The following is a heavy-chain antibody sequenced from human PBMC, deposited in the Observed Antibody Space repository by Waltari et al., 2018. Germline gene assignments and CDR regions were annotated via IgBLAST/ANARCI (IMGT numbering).Heavy chain of an antibody. CDR3: ARDHYYSKHV. V-gene: IGHV3-74*01. CDR1: GFIFSTYW. CDR2: IENVDGGAT. J-gene: IGHJ6*04. Sequence: EVQLVESGGGLVQPGVSLRLSCEASGFIFSTYWMHWVRQAPGKGLGGDTRIENVDGGATSYADSVKGRFTRSRDNAKNTLYLQMNSLRAEDTCVYYCARDHYYSKHVWGTGTTVTVSS.